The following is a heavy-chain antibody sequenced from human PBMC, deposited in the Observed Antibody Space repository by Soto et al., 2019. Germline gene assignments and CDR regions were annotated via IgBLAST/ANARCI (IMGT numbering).Heavy chain of an antibody. J-gene: IGHJ4*02. D-gene: IGHD3-22*01. V-gene: IGHV4-34*01. CDR2: INHSGST. CDR3: ARVTPLGYRYYYDSSGYRFDY. Sequence: SETLSLTCAVYGGSFSGYYWSWIRQPPGKGLEWIGEINHSGSTNYNPSLKSRVTISVDTSKNQFSLKLSSVTAADTAVYYCARVTPLGYRYYYDSSGYRFDYWGQGTLVTVSS. CDR1: GGSFSGYY.